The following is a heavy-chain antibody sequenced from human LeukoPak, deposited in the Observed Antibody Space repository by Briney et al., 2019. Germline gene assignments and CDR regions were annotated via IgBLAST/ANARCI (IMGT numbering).Heavy chain of an antibody. CDR2: ISGSGGSA. D-gene: IGHD1-26*01. V-gene: IGHV3-23*01. CDR1: GFTVNSNY. Sequence: PGGSLRLSCAASGFTVNSNYMNWVRQAPGKGLEWVSAISGSGGSAYYADSVKGRYTISRDNSKNTLYLQMNSLRAEDTAVYYCAKRVMGATFDYWGQGTLVTVSS. CDR3: AKRVMGATFDY. J-gene: IGHJ4*02.